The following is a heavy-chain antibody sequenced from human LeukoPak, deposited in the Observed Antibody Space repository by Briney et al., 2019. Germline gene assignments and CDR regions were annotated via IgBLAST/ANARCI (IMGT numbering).Heavy chain of an antibody. J-gene: IGHJ1*01. CDR3: AGSTVTRLAEYFQH. D-gene: IGHD4-17*01. V-gene: IGHV1-69*13. Sequence: ASVKVSCKASGGTFISYAISWVRQAPGQGLEWMGGIIPIFGTANYAQKFQGRVTLTADESTSTAYMELSSLRSEDTAVYYCAGSTVTRLAEYFQHWGQGTLVTVSS. CDR2: IIPIFGTA. CDR1: GGTFISYA.